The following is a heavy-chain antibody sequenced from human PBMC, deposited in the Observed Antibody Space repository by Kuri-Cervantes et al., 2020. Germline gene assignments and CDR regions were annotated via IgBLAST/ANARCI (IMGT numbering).Heavy chain of an antibody. CDR2: INTNTGGT. D-gene: IGHD2-2*01. CDR1: GYTFTVYY. CDR3: ARYHFTSRKGFDY. Sequence: ASVKVSCKASGYTFTVYYMHWVRQAPGQGLEWMGWINTNTGGTKYAQKFQGRVTLTRDTSISTAYMELSRLRSDDTAVYYCARYHFTSRKGFDYWGQGTLVTVSS. V-gene: IGHV1-2*02. J-gene: IGHJ4*02.